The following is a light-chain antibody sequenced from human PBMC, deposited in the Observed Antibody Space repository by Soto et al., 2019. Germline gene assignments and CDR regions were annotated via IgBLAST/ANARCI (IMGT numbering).Light chain of an antibody. J-gene: IGKJ2*01. V-gene: IGKV1-5*01. CDR3: QQYNSYPLT. CDR2: DAS. Sequence: DIQMTQSPSTLSASVGDRVTITCRASQSISNWLAWYQQKPGKAPKLLIYDASNLESGVTSRFSGGVSGTEFTLTISSLQPDDFATYYCQQYNSYPLTFGQGTKLEIK. CDR1: QSISNW.